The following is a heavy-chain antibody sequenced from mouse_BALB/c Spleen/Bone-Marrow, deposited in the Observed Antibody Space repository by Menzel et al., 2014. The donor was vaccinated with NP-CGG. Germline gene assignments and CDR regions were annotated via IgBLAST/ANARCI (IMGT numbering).Heavy chain of an antibody. CDR1: GFTFSSFG. D-gene: IGHD1-1*01. J-gene: IGHJ2*01. CDR3: ARSGSSSGYFDY. Sequence: EVHLVESGRGLVQPGGSRKLSCAASGFTFSSFGMHWVRQAPEKGLEWVAYISSGSSTIYYADTVMGRFTISRDNPKNTLFLQMTSLRSEDTAMYYCARSGSSSGYFDYWGQGTTLTVSS. V-gene: IGHV5-17*02. CDR2: ISSGSSTI.